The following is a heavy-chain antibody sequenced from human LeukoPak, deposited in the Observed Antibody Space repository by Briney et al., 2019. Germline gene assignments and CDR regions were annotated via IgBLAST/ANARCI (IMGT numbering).Heavy chain of an antibody. Sequence: SETLSLTCAVYGGSFSGYYWSWIRQPPGKGLEWIGEINHSGSTNYNPSLKSRVTISVDMSKNQFSLKQSSVTAADTAVYYCARGFTSGWNEIFDYWGQGTLVTVSS. CDR2: INHSGST. V-gene: IGHV4-34*01. CDR1: GGSFSGYY. J-gene: IGHJ4*02. D-gene: IGHD6-19*01. CDR3: ARGFTSGWNEIFDY.